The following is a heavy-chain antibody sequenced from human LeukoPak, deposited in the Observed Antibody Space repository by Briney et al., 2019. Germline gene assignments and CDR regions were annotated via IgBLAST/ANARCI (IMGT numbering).Heavy chain of an antibody. CDR1: GGSISSGDYY. D-gene: IGHD3-22*01. CDR2: IYYSGST. V-gene: IGHV4-30-4*01. CDR3: ARESPPYYYDSAGFQH. Sequence: RTSETLSLTCTVSGGSISSGDYYWSWIRQPPGKGLEWIGYIYYSGSTYYNPSLKSRVTISVDTSKNQFSLKLSSVTAADTAVYYCARESPPYYYDSAGFQHWGQGTLVTVSS. J-gene: IGHJ1*01.